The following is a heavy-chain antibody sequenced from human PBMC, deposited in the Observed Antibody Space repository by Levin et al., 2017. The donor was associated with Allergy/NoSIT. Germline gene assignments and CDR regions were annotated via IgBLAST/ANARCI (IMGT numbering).Heavy chain of an antibody. V-gene: IGHV1-58*02. D-gene: IGHD1-26*01. CDR2: IVAGSGNT. Sequence: SVKVSCKASGFTFANSAMQWVRQARGQRLDWIGWIVAGSGNTHYAQRFRDRVTMTGDMSTGTVYMELSSLKSEDTAIYYCAAARAGAISWFDPWGQGTLVTVSS. CDR3: AAARAGAISWFDP. J-gene: IGHJ5*02. CDR1: GFTFANSA.